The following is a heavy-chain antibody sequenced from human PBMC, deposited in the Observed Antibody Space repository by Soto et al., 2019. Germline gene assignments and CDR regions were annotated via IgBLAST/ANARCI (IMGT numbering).Heavy chain of an antibody. D-gene: IGHD1-26*01. J-gene: IGHJ4*02. CDR2: ISSNGIIT. V-gene: IGHV3-30*18. CDR3: AKSSGGSYQEFDY. Sequence: QGQLVESGGGVVHPGRSLRLSCAGTGFILSNYGMHWVRQAPGKGLEWVAVISSNGIITYAYSVKGRFTIPRDTSKNTVNLQMNSLRAEDTGLYYCAKSSGGSYQEFDYCGQGTLVTVS. CDR1: GFILSNYG.